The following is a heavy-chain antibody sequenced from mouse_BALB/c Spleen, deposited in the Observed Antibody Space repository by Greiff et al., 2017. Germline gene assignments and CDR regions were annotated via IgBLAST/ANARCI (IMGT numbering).Heavy chain of an antibody. CDR2: IYWDDDK. Sequence: QVTLKESGPGILQPSQTLSLTCSFSGFSLSTSGMGVSWIRQPSGKGLEWLAHIYWDDDKRYNPSLKSRLTISKDTSRNQVFLKITSVDTADTATYYCARKNYGYDWYFDVWGAGTTVTVSS. D-gene: IGHD2-2*01. CDR3: ARKNYGYDWYFDV. V-gene: IGHV8-12*01. CDR1: GFSLSTSGMG. J-gene: IGHJ1*01.